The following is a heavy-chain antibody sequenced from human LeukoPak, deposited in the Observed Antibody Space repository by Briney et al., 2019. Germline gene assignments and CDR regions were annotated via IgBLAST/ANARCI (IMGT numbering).Heavy chain of an antibody. V-gene: IGHV3-30*01. Sequence: GGSLRLSCAASGFTFSSYAMHWVRQAPGKELEWVAVISYDGSNKYYADSVKGRFTISRDNSKNTLYLQMNSLRAEDTAVYYCARDTGKYCSSTSCFPPDYWGQGTLVTVSS. CDR3: ARDTGKYCSSTSCFPPDY. J-gene: IGHJ4*02. D-gene: IGHD2-2*01. CDR2: ISYDGSNK. CDR1: GFTFSSYA.